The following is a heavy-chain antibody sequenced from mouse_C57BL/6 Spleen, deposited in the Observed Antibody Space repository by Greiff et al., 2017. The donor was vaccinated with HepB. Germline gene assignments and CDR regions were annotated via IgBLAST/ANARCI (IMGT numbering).Heavy chain of an antibody. D-gene: IGHD1-1*01. Sequence: QVTLKVCGPGILQSSQTLSLTCSFSGFSLSTSGMGVSWIRQPSGKGLEWLAHIYWDDDKRYNPSLKSRLTISKDTSRNQVFLKITSGYTADTATYYCARRATDYYGSDWYFDVWGTGTTVTVSS. V-gene: IGHV8-12*01. J-gene: IGHJ1*03. CDR3: ARRATDYYGSDWYFDV. CDR1: GFSLSTSGMG. CDR2: IYWDDDK.